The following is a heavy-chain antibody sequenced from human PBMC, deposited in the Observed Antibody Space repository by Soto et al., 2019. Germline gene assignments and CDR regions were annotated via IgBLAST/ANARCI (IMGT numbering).Heavy chain of an antibody. CDR2: ISYDGSNK. Sequence: QVQLVESGGGVVQPGRSLRLSCAASGFTFSSYAMHWVRQAPGKGLEWVAVISYDGSNKYYADSVKGRFTISRDNSKNTRYRQMNSLRAEDTAVYYCARGSGSSSWPFDYWGQGTLVTVSS. J-gene: IGHJ4*02. V-gene: IGHV3-30-3*01. CDR3: ARGSGSSSWPFDY. D-gene: IGHD6-13*01. CDR1: GFTFSSYA.